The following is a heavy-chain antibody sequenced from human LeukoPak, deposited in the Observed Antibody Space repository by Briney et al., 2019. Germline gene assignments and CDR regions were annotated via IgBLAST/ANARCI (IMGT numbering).Heavy chain of an antibody. J-gene: IGHJ4*02. CDR3: AKDYHYGGNSFFDS. Sequence: GGSLRLSCEASGFTFSSYGMSWVRQAPGQGLEWVSGISGSGRSPYYADSVKGRFTISRDNSKNTLYLQMNSLRAEDTAIYYCAKDYHYGGNSFFDSWGQGTLVTLPS. CDR2: ISGSGRSP. D-gene: IGHD4-23*01. CDR1: GFTFSSYG. V-gene: IGHV3-23*01.